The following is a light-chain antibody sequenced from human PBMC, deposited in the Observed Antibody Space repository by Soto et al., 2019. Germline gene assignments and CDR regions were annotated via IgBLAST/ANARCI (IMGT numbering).Light chain of an antibody. CDR2: DVN. Sequence: QSALTQPRSVSGSTGQSVTFSCTGTSGDIGAYNYVSWYQFHKGKAPKMIIYDVNKRPSGVPDRFSGSKSGNTASLTISWLQAEDEADYYCCSYAHTSRVFGGGTKLTVL. CDR1: SGDIGAYNY. CDR3: CSYAHTSRV. J-gene: IGLJ3*02. V-gene: IGLV2-11*01.